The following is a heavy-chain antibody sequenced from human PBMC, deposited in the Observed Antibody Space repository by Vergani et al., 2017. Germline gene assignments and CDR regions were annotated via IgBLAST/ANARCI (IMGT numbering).Heavy chain of an antibody. V-gene: IGHV1-69*08. CDR3: ARDPPSITMVRGAAFDY. CDR2: IIPILGIA. CDR1: GGTFSSYT. J-gene: IGHJ4*02. D-gene: IGHD3-10*01. Sequence: QVQLVQSGAEVKKPGSSVKVSCKASGGTFSSYTISWVRQAPGQGLEWMGRIIPILGIANYAQKFQGRVTITADKSTSTAYMERSSLRSEDTAVYYCARDPPSITMVRGAAFDYWGQGTLVTVSS.